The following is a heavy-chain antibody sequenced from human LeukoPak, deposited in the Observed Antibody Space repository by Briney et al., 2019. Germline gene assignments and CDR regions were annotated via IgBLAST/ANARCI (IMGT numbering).Heavy chain of an antibody. CDR1: GGSISSYY. J-gene: IGHJ3*02. CDR3: ARASDSSGYFQAFDI. V-gene: IGHV4-59*01. D-gene: IGHD3-22*01. Sequence: SETQSLTCTVSGGSISSYYWNWIRQPPAKGLYWIGCLYYSGSTNYNPSLKSRVTISVDTSKNQFSLKLSSVTAADTAVYYCARASDSSGYFQAFDIWGQGTMVTVSS. CDR2: LYYSGST.